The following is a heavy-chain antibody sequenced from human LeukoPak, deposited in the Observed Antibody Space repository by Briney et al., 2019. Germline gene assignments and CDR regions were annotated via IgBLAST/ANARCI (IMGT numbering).Heavy chain of an antibody. D-gene: IGHD5-12*01. CDR3: AGRKGGSFDP. CDR2: INHSGST. CDR1: GGSFSGYY. J-gene: IGHJ5*02. Sequence: SETLSLTCAVYGGSFSGYYWSWIRQPPGRGLEWIGEINHSGSTNYNPSLKSQVTISVDTSKNQFSLKLSSVTAADTAVYYCAGRKGGSFDPWGQGTLVTVSS. V-gene: IGHV4-34*01.